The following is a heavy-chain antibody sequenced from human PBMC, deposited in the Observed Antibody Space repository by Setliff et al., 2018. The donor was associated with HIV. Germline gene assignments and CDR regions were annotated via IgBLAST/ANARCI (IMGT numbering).Heavy chain of an antibody. Sequence: LSLSCTASGSTFSSYWMSWVRQAPGKGLEWVANIKQDGSEKYYVDSVKGRFTISRDNAKNTLYLQMNSLRAEDTGVYYCHSGYDTEEQSYFDYWGQGALVTVSS. D-gene: IGHD5-12*01. CDR3: HSGYDTEEQSYFDY. CDR1: GSTFSSYW. V-gene: IGHV3-7*01. CDR2: IKQDGSEK. J-gene: IGHJ4*02.